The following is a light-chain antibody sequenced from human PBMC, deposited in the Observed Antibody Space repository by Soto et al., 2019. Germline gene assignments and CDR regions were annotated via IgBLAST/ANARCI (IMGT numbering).Light chain of an antibody. CDR2: EVT. CDR3: TSYVGNDIWV. CDR1: SSDVGAYKY. J-gene: IGLJ3*02. V-gene: IGLV2-8*01. Sequence: QSALTQPPSASGSPGQSVTISCTGTSSDVGAYKYVSWYQQYPGKAPKLMIYEVTKRPSGVPDRFSGSKSGNKASLTVSGLKAEDEDAYYCTSYVGNDIWVFGGGTKLTVL.